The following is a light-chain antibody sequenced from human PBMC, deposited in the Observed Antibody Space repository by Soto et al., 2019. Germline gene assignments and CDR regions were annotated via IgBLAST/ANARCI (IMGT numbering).Light chain of an antibody. Sequence: EIVMTQSPATLSLSPGERATLSCRASLSVSSDLAWYRQKPGQAPRLLIYRAFTRATGIPARFSGSGFGTDFTLTISSLQSEDFAVYYCQQRSDWPLTFGGGTKVEIE. CDR1: LSVSSD. CDR3: QQRSDWPLT. CDR2: RAF. V-gene: IGKV3-15*01. J-gene: IGKJ4*01.